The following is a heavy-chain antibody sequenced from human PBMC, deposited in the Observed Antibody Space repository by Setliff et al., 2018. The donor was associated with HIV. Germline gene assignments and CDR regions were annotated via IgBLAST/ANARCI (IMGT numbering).Heavy chain of an antibody. CDR2: IIPIFGTA. V-gene: IGHV1-69*05. D-gene: IGHD2-15*01. CDR3: ASPVVTTPHDAFDI. J-gene: IGHJ3*02. CDR1: GGAFSSYA. Sequence: SVKVSCKASGGAFSSYALSWVRQAPGQGLEWMGGIIPIFGTANYAQKFQGRVSMTRDTSTSTVYMELSSLRSEDTAVYYCASPVVTTPHDAFDIWGQGTMVTVSS.